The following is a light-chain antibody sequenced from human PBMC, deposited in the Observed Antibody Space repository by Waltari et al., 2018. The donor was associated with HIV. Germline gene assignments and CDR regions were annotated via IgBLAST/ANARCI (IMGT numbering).Light chain of an antibody. V-gene: IGKV1-5*03. CDR1: QDIAIW. CDR3: LQYSDFSGT. CDR2: KAS. Sequence: IHMTQSPATLSASVGDRVTITCRASQDIAIWLAWYQQRPGKAPKLLSSKASTSESGVPSRFSGRGSGTDFTLTITSLQPDDFATYHCLQYSDFSGTFGQGTKVEVK. J-gene: IGKJ1*01.